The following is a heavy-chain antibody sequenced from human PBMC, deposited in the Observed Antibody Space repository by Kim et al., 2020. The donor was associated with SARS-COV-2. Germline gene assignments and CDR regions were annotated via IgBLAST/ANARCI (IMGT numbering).Heavy chain of an antibody. CDR3: AILDVVDI. CDR1: GLNYVDYA. Sequence: GGSLRLSCAASGLNYVDYAMHWVRQCPGKGLEWVAGISWNSAVIEYADSVKGRFTISRDNAKNSVYLQMSSLAAENTAFYYCAILDVVDILCQGTEVTV. V-gene: IGHV3-9*01. CDR2: ISWNSAVI. J-gene: IGHJ3*02.